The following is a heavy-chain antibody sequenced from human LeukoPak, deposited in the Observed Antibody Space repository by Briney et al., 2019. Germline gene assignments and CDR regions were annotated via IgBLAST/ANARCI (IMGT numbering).Heavy chain of an antibody. D-gene: IGHD2-2*02. CDR1: GGFISSGGYY. CDR2: IYYSGST. V-gene: IGHV4-31*03. CDR3: ARVRYQLPYPDAFDI. J-gene: IGHJ3*02. Sequence: SEALSLTCTVSGGFISSGGYYWSWIRQHPGKGLEWIGYIYYSGSTYYNPSLKSRVPISVDTSKNQFSLKLSSVTAADTAVYYCARVRYQLPYPDAFDIWGQGTMVTVSS.